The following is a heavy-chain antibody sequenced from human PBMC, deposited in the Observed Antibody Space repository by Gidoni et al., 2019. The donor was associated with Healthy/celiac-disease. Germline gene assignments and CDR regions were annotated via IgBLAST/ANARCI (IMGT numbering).Heavy chain of an antibody. CDR2: IKQDGSEK. CDR3: AREGITIFGVVISNDY. D-gene: IGHD3-3*01. J-gene: IGHJ4*02. V-gene: IGHV3-7*01. CDR1: GFTLSSYW. Sequence: EVQLVESGGGLVQPGGSLRLSCAASGFTLSSYWMSWVRQAPGKGLEWVANIKQDGSEKYYVDSVKGRFTISRDNAKNSLYLQMNSLRAEDTAVYYCAREGITIFGVVISNDYWGQGTLVTVSS.